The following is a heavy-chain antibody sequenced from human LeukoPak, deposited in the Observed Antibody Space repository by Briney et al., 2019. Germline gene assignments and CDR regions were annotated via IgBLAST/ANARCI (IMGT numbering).Heavy chain of an antibody. J-gene: IGHJ6*02. CDR1: GFTFSSYA. Sequence: GGSLRLSCAASGFTFSSYAMHWVRQAPGKGLEWVVVISYDGSNKYYADSVKGRFTISRDNSKNTLYLQMNSLRAEDTAVYYCARDSWIAVAGTRYYYGMDVWGQGTTVTVSS. D-gene: IGHD6-19*01. V-gene: IGHV3-30*04. CDR2: ISYDGSNK. CDR3: ARDSWIAVAGTRYYYGMDV.